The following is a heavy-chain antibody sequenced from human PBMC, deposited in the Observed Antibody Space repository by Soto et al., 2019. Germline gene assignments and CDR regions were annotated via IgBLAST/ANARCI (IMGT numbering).Heavy chain of an antibody. J-gene: IGHJ1*01. D-gene: IGHD3-22*01. V-gene: IGHV3-33*01. CDR1: GFIFSNYG. CDR3: ARDPTASGYSWFQH. CDR2: IWYDGSNK. Sequence: PGGSLRLSCAASGFIFSNYGMHWVRQAPGKGLEWVAVIWYDGSNKYYADSVKGRFTISRDNSKNTLYLQMNSLRAEDTAVYYCARDPTASGYSWFQHWGQGTLVTVSS.